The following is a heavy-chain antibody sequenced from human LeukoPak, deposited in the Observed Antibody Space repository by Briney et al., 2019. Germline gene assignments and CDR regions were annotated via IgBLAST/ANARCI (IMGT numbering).Heavy chain of an antibody. CDR3: ARVTGDSSAPDAFDI. V-gene: IGHV4-34*01. CDR2: INHSGST. J-gene: IGHJ3*02. CDR1: GGSFSGYY. Sequence: SETLSLTCAVYGGSFSGYYWSWIRQPPGKGLEWIGEINHSGSTNYNPSLKSRVTISVDTSKNQFSLKLSSVTAADTAVYYCARVTGDSSAPDAFDIWGQGTMVTVSS. D-gene: IGHD3-22*01.